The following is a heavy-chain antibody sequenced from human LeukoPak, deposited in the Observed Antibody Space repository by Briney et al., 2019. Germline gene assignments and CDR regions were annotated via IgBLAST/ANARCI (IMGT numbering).Heavy chain of an antibody. D-gene: IGHD3-22*01. Sequence: GGSLRLSCAASGFTFSSYSMNWVRQAPGKGLEWVSAISGSGGSTYYADSVKGRFTISRDNSKNTLYLQMNSLRAEDTAVYYCAKERIPPKSHYYDSSGARIDPLDYWGQGTLVTVSS. J-gene: IGHJ4*02. V-gene: IGHV3-23*01. CDR1: GFTFSSYS. CDR3: AKERIPPKSHYYDSSGARIDPLDY. CDR2: ISGSGGST.